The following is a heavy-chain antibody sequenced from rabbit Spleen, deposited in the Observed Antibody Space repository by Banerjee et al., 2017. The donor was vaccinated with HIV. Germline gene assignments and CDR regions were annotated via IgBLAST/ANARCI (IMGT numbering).Heavy chain of an antibody. V-gene: IGHV1S45*01. D-gene: IGHD2-1*01. CDR3: ARGGDYGGDGYDL. Sequence: QEQLEESGGDLVKPAGSLTLTCTASGFSFTSSSRIYWVRQAPGKGLECIGCIYTGNDGTYDATWAKGRFTISKTSSTTVTLQMTSLTAADTATYFCARGGDYGGDGYDLWGQGTLVTVS. J-gene: IGHJ3*01. CDR2: IYTGNDGT. CDR1: GFSFTSSSR.